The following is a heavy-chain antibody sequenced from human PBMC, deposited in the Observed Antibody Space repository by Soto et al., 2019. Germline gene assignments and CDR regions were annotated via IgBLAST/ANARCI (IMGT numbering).Heavy chain of an antibody. CDR3: ARAGGTTVTGLLHFDS. CDR1: GFTFNTYS. Sequence: GGSLRRCCEASGFTFNTYSLHWVRQPPGKGLEWLAAIWYDGTQKYYAYSVKGRFIISRDNSKNTLHLEVNSLRAEDTAVYYCARAGGTTVTGLLHFDSWGHGILVTDSS. CDR2: IWYDGTQK. D-gene: IGHD4-17*01. V-gene: IGHV3-33*01. J-gene: IGHJ4*01.